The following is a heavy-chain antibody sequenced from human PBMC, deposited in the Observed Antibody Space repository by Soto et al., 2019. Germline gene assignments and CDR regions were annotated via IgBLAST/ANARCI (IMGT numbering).Heavy chain of an antibody. D-gene: IGHD6-19*01. Sequence: LSLTGAVSGGSFSGFFWGWIRQPPGKGLEWVAVMSFDGSIKYYADSVKGRFTISRDNSKNTLYLQMNSLRAEDTAVYYCATIAVPPAFDIWGQGTMVTVSS. CDR2: MSFDGSIK. V-gene: IGHV3-30*03. CDR1: GGSFSGFF. J-gene: IGHJ3*02. CDR3: ATIAVPPAFDI.